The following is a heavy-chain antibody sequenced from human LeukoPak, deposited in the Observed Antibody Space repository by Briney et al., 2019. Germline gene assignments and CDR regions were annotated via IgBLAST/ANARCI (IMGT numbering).Heavy chain of an antibody. V-gene: IGHV3-23*01. CDR1: GFTFSSYA. Sequence: GGSLRLSCAASGFTFSSYAMSWDRQAPGKGLEWVSGISGSGGSTYYADSVKGRFTISRDNSKITLYLQMNSLRAEDTAVYYCARETSSSSWHDWGQGTLVTVSS. CDR2: ISGSGGST. D-gene: IGHD6-13*01. J-gene: IGHJ4*02. CDR3: ARETSSSSWHD.